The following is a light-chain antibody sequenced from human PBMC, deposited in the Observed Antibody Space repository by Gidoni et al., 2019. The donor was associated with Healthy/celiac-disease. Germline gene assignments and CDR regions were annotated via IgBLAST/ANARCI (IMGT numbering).Light chain of an antibody. J-gene: IGLJ2*01. CDR1: SGPASTRYH. CDR3: VLYMGSGIVV. Sequence: QTVVTQAPSLSVATGGPVTLTCALRSGPASTRYHPRWYQQTPGQAPRTLIYSTNTRSSGVPDRFSGSLLVNKAALTITGAQADDESDYYCVLYMGSGIVVFGGGTKLTVL. CDR2: STN. V-gene: IGLV8-61*01.